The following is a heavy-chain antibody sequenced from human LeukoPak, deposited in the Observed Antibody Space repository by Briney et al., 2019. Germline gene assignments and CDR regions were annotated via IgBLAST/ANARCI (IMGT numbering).Heavy chain of an antibody. V-gene: IGHV4-4*09. CDR2: IYTSGST. CDR3: ARLMYSSSSYWFDP. J-gene: IGHJ5*02. CDR1: GGSISSYY. Sequence: PSETLSLTCTVSGGSISSYYWSWIRQPPGKGLEWIGYIYTSGSTNYNPSLKSRVTISVDTSKNQFSLKLSSVTAADTAVYYCARLMYSSSSYWFDPWGQGTLVTVSS. D-gene: IGHD6-6*01.